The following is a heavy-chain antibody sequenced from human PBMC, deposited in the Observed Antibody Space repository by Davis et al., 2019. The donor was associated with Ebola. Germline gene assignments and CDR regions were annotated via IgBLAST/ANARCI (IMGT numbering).Heavy chain of an antibody. CDR2: ISYDGRNE. V-gene: IGHV3-30*18. Sequence: GESLKISCAASGFTLSRHGMHWVRQAPGKGLEWVSLISYDGRNEYYADSVKGRFTVSRDNSKNIVFLQMNSLRAEDTAVYYCAKGAGATLAGYNWFDPWGQGTLVTVSS. CDR3: AKGAGATLAGYNWFDP. J-gene: IGHJ5*02. CDR1: GFTLSRHG. D-gene: IGHD1-26*01.